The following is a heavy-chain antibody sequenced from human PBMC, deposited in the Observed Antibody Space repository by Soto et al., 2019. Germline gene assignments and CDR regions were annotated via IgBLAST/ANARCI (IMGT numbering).Heavy chain of an antibody. CDR2: ISSSGSTI. J-gene: IGHJ6*03. CDR3: ARGSGYYDGNYYYYYYMDV. CDR1: GFTFSDYY. D-gene: IGHD3-3*01. V-gene: IGHV3-11*01. Sequence: QVQLVESGGGLVKPGGSLRLSCAASGFTFSDYYMSWIRQAPGKGLEWVSYISSSGSTIYDADSVKGRFTISRDNAKNTLSLQMNCLGDDDTAVYYCARGSGYYDGNYYYYYYMDVWGKGTTVTVSS.